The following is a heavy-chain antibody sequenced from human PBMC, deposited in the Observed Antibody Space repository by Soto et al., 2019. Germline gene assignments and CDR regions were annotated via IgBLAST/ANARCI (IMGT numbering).Heavy chain of an antibody. Sequence: GASVKVSCKDSGYTFSGHAIHWLRQAPGQRPEWLGWINAGNGNTKYSQKFQGRVTITRDTSASTAYMELSSLRSEDTAVYYCASPSSWYGLDPWGQGTLVTVSS. D-gene: IGHD6-13*01. CDR2: INAGNGNT. J-gene: IGHJ5*02. V-gene: IGHV1-3*01. CDR1: GYTFSGHA. CDR3: ASPSSWYGLDP.